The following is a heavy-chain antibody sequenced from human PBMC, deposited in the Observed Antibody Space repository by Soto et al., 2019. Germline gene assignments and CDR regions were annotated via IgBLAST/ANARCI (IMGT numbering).Heavy chain of an antibody. CDR2: ISYDGSSK. Sequence: QVPLVESGGGVVQPGGSLRLSCAASGFTFSAYAMHWVRQAPVKGLEWVAVISYDGSSKNYADSMKGRFTISRDNSKNTLYLQMNSLRDEDTAVYDCARGAVTTNHYYYGMDVWGRGTTVTVSS. CDR1: GFTFSAYA. V-gene: IGHV3-30-3*01. J-gene: IGHJ6*02. D-gene: IGHD4-17*01. CDR3: ARGAVTTNHYYYGMDV.